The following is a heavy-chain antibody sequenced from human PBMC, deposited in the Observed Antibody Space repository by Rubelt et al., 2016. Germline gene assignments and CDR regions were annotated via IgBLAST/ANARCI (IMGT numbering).Heavy chain of an antibody. Sequence: QVQLVQSGAEVKKPGASVKVSCKASGYTFTSYGISWVRQAPGQGLEWMGWINPNSGGKNYAQKFQGRVTMTRDTSISTAYMELSRLRSDDTAVYYCARFAIGGHSSGYLFDYWGQGTLVTVSS. D-gene: IGHD3-22*01. J-gene: IGHJ4*02. CDR3: ARFAIGGHSSGYLFDY. V-gene: IGHV1-2*02. CDR2: INPNSGGK. CDR1: GYTFTSYG.